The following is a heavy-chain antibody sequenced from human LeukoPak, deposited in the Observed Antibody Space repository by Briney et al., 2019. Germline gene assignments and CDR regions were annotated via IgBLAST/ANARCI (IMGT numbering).Heavy chain of an antibody. CDR1: GGSISSYY. D-gene: IGHD4-23*01. V-gene: IGHV4-4*09. CDR3: ARHSTVVKYIGRYWYFDL. Sequence: SETLSLTCTVSGGSISSYYWSWIRQPPGKGLEWIGYIYTSGSTNYNPSLKSRVTISVDTSKNQFSLKLSSVTAADTAVYYCARHSTVVKYIGRYWYFDLWGRGTLVTVSS. CDR2: IYTSGST. J-gene: IGHJ2*01.